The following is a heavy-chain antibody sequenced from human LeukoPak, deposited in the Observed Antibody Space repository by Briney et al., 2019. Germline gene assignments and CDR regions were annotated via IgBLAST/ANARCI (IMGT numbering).Heavy chain of an antibody. V-gene: IGHV1-8*01. J-gene: IGHJ6*02. Sequence: ASVKVSCKASGYTFTSYDINWVRQATGQGLEWMGWMNPSSGNTGYARKFQGRVTMTRNTSISTAYMELSSLRSEDTAVYYCARWHNRDYYYGMDVWGQGTTVTVSS. CDR1: GYTFTSYD. CDR2: MNPSSGNT. D-gene: IGHD1/OR15-1a*01. CDR3: ARWHNRDYYYGMDV.